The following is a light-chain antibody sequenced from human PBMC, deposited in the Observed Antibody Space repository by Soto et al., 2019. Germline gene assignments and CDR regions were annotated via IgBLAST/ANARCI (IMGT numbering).Light chain of an antibody. J-gene: IGLJ3*02. Sequence: QSVLTQPPSVSGAPGQRGTISCTGSSSNIGAGYDVQWYQQVPGTAPKLLIYGYTPRPSGVPDRFSGYKSGTSDYLAITGLHDEDQAEYYCQSYDISLGRWMFGGGTKLTVL. CDR1: SSNIGAGYD. CDR2: GYT. CDR3: QSYDISLGRWM. V-gene: IGLV1-40*01.